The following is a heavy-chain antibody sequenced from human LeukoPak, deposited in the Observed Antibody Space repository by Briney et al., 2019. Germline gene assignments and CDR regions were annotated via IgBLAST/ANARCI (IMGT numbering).Heavy chain of an antibody. Sequence: ASVKVSCKASGYTFTGYYIHWVRQAPGQGLEWMGWINPNPNSGGTNYAQKFQGRVTMTRDTSISTAYMELSRLRSDDTAVYYCARLYCGGDCYPFSLNYWGQGTLVTVSS. J-gene: IGHJ4*02. CDR1: GYTFTGYY. D-gene: IGHD2-21*01. V-gene: IGHV1-2*02. CDR2: INPNPNSGGT. CDR3: ARLYCGGDCYPFSLNY.